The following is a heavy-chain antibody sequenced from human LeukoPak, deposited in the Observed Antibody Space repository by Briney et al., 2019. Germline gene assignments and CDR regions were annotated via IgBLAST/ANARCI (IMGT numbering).Heavy chain of an antibody. CDR3: ARGNYYDSSGYWGYAFDI. Sequence: PGGSLRLSCAASGFTFTSYSMNWVRQASGKGLQWVSSITSGSSYIYYADSVKGRFTISRDNAKNSLYLQMNSLRAEDTAVYYCARGNYYDSSGYWGYAFDIWGRGTMVTVSS. CDR1: GFTFTSYS. D-gene: IGHD3-22*01. V-gene: IGHV3-21*01. CDR2: ITSGSSYI. J-gene: IGHJ3*02.